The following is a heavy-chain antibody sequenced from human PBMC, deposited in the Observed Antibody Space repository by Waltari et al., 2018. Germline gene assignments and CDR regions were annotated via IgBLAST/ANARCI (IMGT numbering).Heavy chain of an antibody. CDR1: GGTFSSYA. J-gene: IGHJ3*02. CDR3: ARAGYVSIFGVTPAGAFDI. CDR2: IIPIFGTA. Sequence: QVQLVQSGAEVKKPGSSVKVSCKASGGTFSSYALSWVRQAPGQGLEWMGGIIPIFGTANYAQKFQGRVTITADESTSTAYMELSSLRSEDTAVYYCARAGYVSIFGVTPAGAFDIWGQGTMVTVSS. D-gene: IGHD3-3*01. V-gene: IGHV1-69*01.